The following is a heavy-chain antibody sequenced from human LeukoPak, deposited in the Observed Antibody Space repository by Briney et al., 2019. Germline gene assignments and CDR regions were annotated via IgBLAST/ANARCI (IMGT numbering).Heavy chain of an antibody. CDR3: AKREGEYDFWSGYEGY. V-gene: IGHV3-23*01. CDR2: ISGSGGST. Sequence: GGSLRLSCAASGFTFSSYAMSWVRQAPGKGLEWVSAISGSGGSTYYADSVKGRFTISRDNSKNTLYLQMNSLRAEDTAVYYCAKREGEYDFWSGYEGYWGQGTLVTVSS. D-gene: IGHD3-3*01. CDR1: GFTFSSYA. J-gene: IGHJ4*02.